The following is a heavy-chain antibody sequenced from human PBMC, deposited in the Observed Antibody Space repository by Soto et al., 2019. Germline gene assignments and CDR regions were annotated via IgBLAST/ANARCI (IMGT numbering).Heavy chain of an antibody. J-gene: IGHJ5*02. Sequence: GGSLRLSCSASGFTFSEYSMHWVRQAPGKGLQYVSTISSDGDITYYADSVKGRFTNSRDNSKNTLYLQMNSLRPEDTAVYYCVKVSTFYDILTGYYSTNFFDPWGQGTLVTVPQ. CDR1: GFTFSEYS. CDR2: ISSDGDIT. CDR3: VKVSTFYDILTGYYSTNFFDP. D-gene: IGHD3-9*01. V-gene: IGHV3-64D*06.